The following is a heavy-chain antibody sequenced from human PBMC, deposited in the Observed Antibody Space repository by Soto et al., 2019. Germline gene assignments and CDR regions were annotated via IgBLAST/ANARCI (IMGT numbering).Heavy chain of an antibody. Sequence: ASVKVSCKASGYSFTSYGIAWVRQVPGQGPEWMGWISPYSGRTNYAQNVKGRVVMTTDISTNTVYLELRSLRSDDTAIYYCGRCRTDSYAMDVWGQGTTVTVYS. CDR1: GYSFTSYG. CDR3: GRCRTDSYAMDV. D-gene: IGHD2-8*02. J-gene: IGHJ6*02. V-gene: IGHV1-18*01. CDR2: ISPYSGRT.